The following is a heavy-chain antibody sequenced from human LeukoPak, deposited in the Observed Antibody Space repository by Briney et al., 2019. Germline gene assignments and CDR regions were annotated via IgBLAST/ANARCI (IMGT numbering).Heavy chain of an antibody. J-gene: IGHJ2*01. D-gene: IGHD1-26*01. CDR3: AKDRTAGASYWYFDL. CDR2: IYSGDST. Sequence: GGSLRLSCAASGFTVSNNYMSWVRQAPGKGLEWVSVIYSGDSTYYADSVKGRFTISRDTSKNILFLQMNTLRAEDTAIYYCAKDRTAGASYWYFDLWGRGTLVTVSS. V-gene: IGHV3-53*01. CDR1: GFTVSNNY.